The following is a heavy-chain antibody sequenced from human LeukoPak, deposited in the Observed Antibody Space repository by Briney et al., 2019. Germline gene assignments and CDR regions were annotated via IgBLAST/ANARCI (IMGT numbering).Heavy chain of an antibody. CDR1: GGSISGHS. CDR2: IFDSGTS. CDR3: ARRVQLWSYWHFDL. Sequence: PSETLSLTCSVSGGSISGHSWGWIRQPPGKGLECIGYIFDSGTSNHNPALKSRVTTSVDTPQNQFSLTLTSVTAADTAVYYCARRVQLWSYWHFDLWGRGTLVTVSS. D-gene: IGHD5-18*01. V-gene: IGHV4-59*08. J-gene: IGHJ2*01.